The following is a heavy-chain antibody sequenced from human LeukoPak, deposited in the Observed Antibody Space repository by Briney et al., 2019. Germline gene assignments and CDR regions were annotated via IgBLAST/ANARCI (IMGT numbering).Heavy chain of an antibody. J-gene: IGHJ6*03. CDR3: ARGGELGSVYYYYMDV. D-gene: IGHD1-26*01. CDR1: GYTFTSYY. Sequence: GASVKVSCKTSGYTFTSYYMHWVRQAPGQGLEWMGIINPSGGSTKYAQKFQGRITMTRDKSTSTVYMDLSSLRFEDTAVYSCARGGELGSVYYYYMDVWGKGTTVTVPS. CDR2: INPSGGST. V-gene: IGHV1-46*01.